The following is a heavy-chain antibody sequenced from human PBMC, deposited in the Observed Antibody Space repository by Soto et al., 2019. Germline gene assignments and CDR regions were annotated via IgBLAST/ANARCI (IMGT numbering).Heavy chain of an antibody. CDR2: IYPGDSDT. CDR1: GYSFTTYW. V-gene: IGHV5-51*01. J-gene: IGHJ4*02. CDR3: ARRARGLGIYYFDY. Sequence: GESLKISCKGSGYSFTTYWIGWVRQMPGKGLEWMGIIYPGDSDTRYSPSFQGQVTFSADKSISTAYLQWSGLKASDTAMYYCARRARGLGIYYFDYWGQGTQVTVSS. D-gene: IGHD3-10*01.